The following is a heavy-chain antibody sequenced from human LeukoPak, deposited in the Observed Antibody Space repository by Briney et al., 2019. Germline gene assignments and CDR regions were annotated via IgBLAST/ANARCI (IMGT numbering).Heavy chain of an antibody. Sequence: ASVKVSCKASGGTFSSYAISWVRQAPGQGLEWMGRIIPIFGIANYAQKFQGRVTITADKSTSTAYMELSSLRSEDTAEYYCARDLQLLLDYWGQGTLVPVST. D-gene: IGHD5-24*01. CDR1: GGTFSSYA. J-gene: IGHJ4*02. V-gene: IGHV1-69*04. CDR2: IIPIFGIA. CDR3: ARDLQLLLDY.